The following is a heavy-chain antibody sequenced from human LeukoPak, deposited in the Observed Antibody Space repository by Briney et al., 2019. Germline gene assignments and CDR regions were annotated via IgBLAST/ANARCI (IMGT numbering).Heavy chain of an antibody. D-gene: IGHD3-16*02. Sequence: ASETLSLTCTVAGGSITSYYWSWIRQPPGKGLEWIGYIYYSGSTNYNTSPKSRVTISVDTSKNQSSLKLSSVTAADTAVYYCARDVRYYDDVWGSYRYKAYYYMDVWGKGTTVTVSS. J-gene: IGHJ6*03. CDR2: IYYSGST. CDR1: GGSITSYY. V-gene: IGHV4-59*01. CDR3: ARDVRYYDDVWGSYRYKAYYYMDV.